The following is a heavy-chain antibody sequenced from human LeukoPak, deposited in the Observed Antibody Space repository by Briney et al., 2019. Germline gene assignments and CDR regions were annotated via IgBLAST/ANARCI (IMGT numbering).Heavy chain of an antibody. CDR2: ISGSGTI. Sequence: SETLSLTCTVSGGSIHSYWSWIRQPAGKGLEWIGRISGSGTITYNPALQSRLTISIDTSKNQFSLKLMSVTAADTAVYYCARLASSTLGLGEVIMPYFDYWGQGTLVTVSS. D-gene: IGHD3-10*01. CDR3: ARLASSTLGLGEVIMPYFDY. J-gene: IGHJ4*02. CDR1: GGSIHSY. V-gene: IGHV4-4*07.